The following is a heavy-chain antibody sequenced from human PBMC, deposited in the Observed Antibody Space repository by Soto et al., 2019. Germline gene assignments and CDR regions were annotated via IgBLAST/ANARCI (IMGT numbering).Heavy chain of an antibody. D-gene: IGHD1-26*01. CDR1: GGSISSGGYY. Sequence: SETLSLTCTVSGGSISSGGYYWGWIRQPPGKGLEWIGYIYYSGSTNYNPSLKSRVTISVDTSKNQFSLKLSSVTAADTAVYYCARRYGGNFDYWGQGTLVTVSS. CDR3: ARRYGGNFDY. CDR2: IYYSGST. J-gene: IGHJ4*02. V-gene: IGHV4-61*08.